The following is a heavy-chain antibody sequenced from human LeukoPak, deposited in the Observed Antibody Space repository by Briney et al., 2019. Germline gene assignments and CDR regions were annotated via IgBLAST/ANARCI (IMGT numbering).Heavy chain of an antibody. V-gene: IGHV3-74*01. CDR2: INGDGSST. CDR3: AREYLGYFDWYNADDAFDI. J-gene: IGHJ3*02. Sequence: GVSLRLSCAASGFTFSGYWMHWVRQAPGKGLVWVSRINGDGSSTTYADSVKGRFTISRDNAKNTLYLQMNSLRAEDTAVYYCAREYLGYFDWYNADDAFDIWGQGTMVTVSS. D-gene: IGHD3-9*01. CDR1: GFTFSGYW.